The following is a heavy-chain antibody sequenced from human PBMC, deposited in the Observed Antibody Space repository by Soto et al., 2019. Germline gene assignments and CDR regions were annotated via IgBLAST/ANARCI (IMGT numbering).Heavy chain of an antibody. V-gene: IGHV4-59*01. D-gene: IGHD1-20*01. J-gene: IGHJ4*02. CDR2: IYYSGST. Sequence: QVQLQESGPGLVKPSETLSLTCTVSGGSISSYYWSWIRQPPGKGLEWIGYIYYSGSTNYKPSLKSRVTISVDTSKNQFSLKLSSVTAADTAVYYCARDRTGIFDYWGQGTLVTVSS. CDR3: ARDRTGIFDY. CDR1: GGSISSYY.